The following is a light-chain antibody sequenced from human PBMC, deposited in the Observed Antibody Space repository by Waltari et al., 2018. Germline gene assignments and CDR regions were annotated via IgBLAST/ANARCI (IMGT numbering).Light chain of an antibody. CDR2: DVT. J-gene: IGLJ1*01. CDR1: SSDVGGYNS. Sequence: QSALTQPRSVSGSPGQSVAISCTGTSSDVGGYNSVPWYQQHPGKAPKIIIYDVTKRPSGVPDRFSGSKSGNTASLTISGLQAEDEADYYCCSYAGSDTYVFGTGTEVTVL. V-gene: IGLV2-11*01. CDR3: CSYAGSDTYV.